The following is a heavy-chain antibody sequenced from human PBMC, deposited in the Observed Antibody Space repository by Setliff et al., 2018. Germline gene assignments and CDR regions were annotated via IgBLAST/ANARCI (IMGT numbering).Heavy chain of an antibody. Sequence: PGGSLRLSCAASGFTFSNVWMSWVRQAPGKGLEWAGRIKSKTDGGTTDYAASVNGRFSISRDDSKSSLYLQMNSLKSEDTAVYYCARAGYCDGPTCYPFDYWGPGTLVTVSS. J-gene: IGHJ4*02. CDR3: ARAGYCDGPTCYPFDY. V-gene: IGHV3-15*01. D-gene: IGHD2-2*01. CDR1: GFTFSNVW. CDR2: IKSKTDGGTT.